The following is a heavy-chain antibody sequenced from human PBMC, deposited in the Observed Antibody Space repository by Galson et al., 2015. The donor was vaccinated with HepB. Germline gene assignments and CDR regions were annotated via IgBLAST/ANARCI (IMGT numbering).Heavy chain of an antibody. V-gene: IGHV1-2*04. J-gene: IGHJ6*02. CDR2: INPNSGGT. CDR3: ARAPHCSSTSCSRAYYYGMDV. Sequence: SVKVSCKASGYTFTGYYMHWVRQAPGQGLEWMGWINPNSGGTNYAQKFQGWVTMTRDTSISTAYMELSRLRSDDTAVYYCARAPHCSSTSCSRAYYYGMDVWGQGTTVTVSS. CDR1: GYTFTGYY. D-gene: IGHD2-2*01.